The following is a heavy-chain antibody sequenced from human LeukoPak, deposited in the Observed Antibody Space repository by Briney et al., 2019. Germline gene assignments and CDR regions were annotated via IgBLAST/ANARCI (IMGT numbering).Heavy chain of an antibody. D-gene: IGHD2-2*02. V-gene: IGHV4-30-4*01. J-gene: IGHJ4*02. Sequence: SQTLSLTCTVSGGSISSGDYYWSWIPQPPGKGLEWIGYIYYSGSTYYNPSLKSRVTISVDTSKNQFSLKLSSVTAADTAVYYCASTKRGKYCSSTSCYIFDYWGQGTLVTVSS. CDR3: ASTKRGKYCSSTSCYIFDY. CDR2: IYYSGST. CDR1: GGSISSGDYY.